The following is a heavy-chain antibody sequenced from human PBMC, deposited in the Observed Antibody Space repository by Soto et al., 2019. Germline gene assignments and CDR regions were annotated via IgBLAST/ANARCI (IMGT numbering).Heavy chain of an antibody. CDR2: IIPIFGTA. V-gene: IGHV1-69*06. Sequence: GASVKVSCKASGGTFSSYAISWGRQAPGQGLEWMGGIIPIFGTANYAQKFQGRVTITADKSTSTAYMELSSLRSEDTAVYYCARGPFYGKTGAAHYYGMDVWGQGTTVTVSS. CDR3: ARGPFYGKTGAAHYYGMDV. D-gene: IGHD4-17*01. J-gene: IGHJ6*02. CDR1: GGTFSSYA.